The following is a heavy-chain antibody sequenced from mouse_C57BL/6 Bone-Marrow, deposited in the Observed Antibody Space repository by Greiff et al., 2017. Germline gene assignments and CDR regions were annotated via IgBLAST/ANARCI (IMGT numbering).Heavy chain of an antibody. J-gene: IGHJ2*01. CDR2: ISYDGSN. CDR3: AREGPLLRGYYFDY. Sequence: EVQLVESGPGLVKPSQSLSLTCSVTGYSITSGYYWNWIRQFPGNKLEWMGYISYDGSNNYNPSLKNRISITRDTSKNQFFLKLNSVTTEDTATYYCAREGPLLRGYYFDYWGQGTTLTVSS. CDR1: GYSITSGYY. V-gene: IGHV3-6*01. D-gene: IGHD1-2*01.